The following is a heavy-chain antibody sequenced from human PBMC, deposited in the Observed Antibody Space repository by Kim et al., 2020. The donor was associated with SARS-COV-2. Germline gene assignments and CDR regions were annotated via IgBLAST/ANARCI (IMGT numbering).Heavy chain of an antibody. D-gene: IGHD4-17*01. J-gene: IGHJ3*02. CDR3: ARDYGDYVPAAFDI. V-gene: IGHV4-30-4*05. Sequence: PSLKSRVTISVDTSKNQFSLKLSSVTAADTAVYYCARDYGDYVPAAFDIWGQGTMVTVSS.